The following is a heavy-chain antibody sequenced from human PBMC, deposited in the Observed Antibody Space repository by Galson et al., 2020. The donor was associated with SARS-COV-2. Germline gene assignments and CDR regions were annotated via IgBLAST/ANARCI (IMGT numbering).Heavy chain of an antibody. V-gene: IGHV1-2*02. CDR3: AREPGSSGPNYYYYGMDV. CDR2: INPNSGGT. Sequence: GESLKISCKASGYTFTGYYMHWVRQAPGQGLEWMGWINPNSGGTNYAQKFQGRVTMTRDTSISTAYMELSRLRSDDTAVYYCAREPGSSGPNYYYYGMDVWGQGTTVTVSS. CDR1: GYTFTGYY. J-gene: IGHJ6*02. D-gene: IGHD6-19*01.